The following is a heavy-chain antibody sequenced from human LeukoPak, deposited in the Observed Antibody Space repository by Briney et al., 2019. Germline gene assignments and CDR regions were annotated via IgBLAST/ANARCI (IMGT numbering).Heavy chain of an antibody. D-gene: IGHD3-3*01. Sequence: TPLETLSLTCTVSGGSISTNNYYWGWIRQPPGKGLEWIGSIFYRGNTYYNPSLKSRVTISIDTSKDQFSLKLTPVTAADTAIFYCARHGYDVLSGLFDYWGQGSLVTVSS. CDR2: IFYRGNT. CDR1: GGSISTNNYY. V-gene: IGHV4-39*01. CDR3: ARHGYDVLSGLFDY. J-gene: IGHJ4*02.